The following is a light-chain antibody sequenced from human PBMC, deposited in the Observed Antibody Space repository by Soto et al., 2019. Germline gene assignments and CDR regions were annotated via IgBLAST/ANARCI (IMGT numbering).Light chain of an antibody. CDR1: QSVSSN. CDR2: GAS. J-gene: IGKJ2*01. V-gene: IGKV3-15*01. CDR3: QQYNNWPPYT. Sequence: EIVMTQSPATLSVSPGERATLSCRASQSVSSNLAWYQQKPGQAPRLLIYGASTRATGIPGRFSGSGSGTEFTLTISSLQSEDLAVYYCQQYNNWPPYTFGQGTKVDIK.